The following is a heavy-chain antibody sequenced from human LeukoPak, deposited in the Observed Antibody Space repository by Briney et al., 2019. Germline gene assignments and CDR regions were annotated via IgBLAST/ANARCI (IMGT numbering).Heavy chain of an antibody. CDR2: IKPNSGGT. Sequence: ASVKVSCKASGYTFPDYYMHWVPQAPGQGLEWLGRIKPNSGGTNYAQKFQGRVTMTSDTSISTAYMELTRLTSDDTAFYYCARAGCSGGPCFWRGNFFDYWGQGTLVTVSS. J-gene: IGHJ4*02. CDR3: ARAGCSGGPCFWRGNFFDY. D-gene: IGHD2-15*01. CDR1: GYTFPDYY. V-gene: IGHV1-2*06.